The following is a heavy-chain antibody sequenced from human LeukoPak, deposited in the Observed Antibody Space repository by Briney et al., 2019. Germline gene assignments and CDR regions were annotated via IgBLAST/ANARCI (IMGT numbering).Heavy chain of an antibody. J-gene: IGHJ4*02. V-gene: IGHV1-69*02. CDR3: ARHSSRGHYYDFDF. CDR1: GDTLITHF. CDR2: IVPVIGVA. D-gene: IGHD3-22*01. Sequence: SVQVSCKAPGDTLITHFISWVRQAPGQGLEWVGRIVPVIGVATYAQSLQGRVIITADRSTNTAYMELSSLRFEDSAVYFCARHSSRGHYYDFDFWGQGSLVTVSS.